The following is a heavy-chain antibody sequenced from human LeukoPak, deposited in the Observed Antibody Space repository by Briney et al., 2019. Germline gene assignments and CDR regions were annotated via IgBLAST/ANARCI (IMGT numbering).Heavy chain of an antibody. CDR3: ARGGNDYGDYAWFDP. CDR1: GGSFSGYY. J-gene: IGHJ5*02. Sequence: SETLSLTCAVYGGSFSGYYWSWIRQPPGKGLDWIGEINHSGSTNYNPSLKSRVTISVDTSKNQFSLKLSSVTAADTAVYYCARGGNDYGDYAWFDPWGQGTLVTVSS. CDR2: INHSGST. D-gene: IGHD4-17*01. V-gene: IGHV4-34*01.